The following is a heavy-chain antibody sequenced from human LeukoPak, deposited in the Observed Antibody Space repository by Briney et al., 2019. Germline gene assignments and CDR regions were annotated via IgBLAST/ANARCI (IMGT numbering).Heavy chain of an antibody. CDR3: ARGFVLRFLEWSHPPDYYYMDV. CDR1: GGTFSSYA. J-gene: IGHJ6*03. Sequence: SVKVSCKASGGTFSSYAISWVRQAPGQGLEWMGGSIPIFGTANYAQKFQGRVTITTDESMSTAYMELSSLRSEDTAVYYCARGFVLRFLEWSHPPDYYYMDVWGKGTTVTVSS. V-gene: IGHV1-69*05. D-gene: IGHD3-3*01. CDR2: SIPIFGTA.